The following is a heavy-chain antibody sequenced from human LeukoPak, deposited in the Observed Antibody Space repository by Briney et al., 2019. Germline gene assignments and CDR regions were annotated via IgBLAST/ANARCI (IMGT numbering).Heavy chain of an antibody. Sequence: SETLSLTCTVSGGSVSSGSYYWSWIRQPPGKGLEWIGYIYYSGSTNYNPSLKSRVTISVDTSKNQFPLKLSSVTAADTAVYYCARELLAAAGMGGMGNAFDIWGQGTMVTVSS. D-gene: IGHD6-13*01. J-gene: IGHJ3*02. CDR3: ARELLAAAGMGGMGNAFDI. CDR2: IYYSGST. CDR1: GGSVSSGSYY. V-gene: IGHV4-61*01.